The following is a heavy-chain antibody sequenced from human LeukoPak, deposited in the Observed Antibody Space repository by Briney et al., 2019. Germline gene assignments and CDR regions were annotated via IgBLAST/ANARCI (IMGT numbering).Heavy chain of an antibody. J-gene: IGHJ5*02. D-gene: IGHD3-3*01. V-gene: IGHV1-8*01. CDR2: TNPNSGNT. CDR1: GYTFTSYD. CDR3: ARGNYDFWSGYQYDWFDP. Sequence: ASVKVSCKASGYTFTSYDINWVRQATGQGLEWMGWTNPNSGNTGYAQKFQGRVTMTRNTSINTAYMELSSLRSEDTAVYYCARGNYDFWSGYQYDWFDPWGQGTLVTVSS.